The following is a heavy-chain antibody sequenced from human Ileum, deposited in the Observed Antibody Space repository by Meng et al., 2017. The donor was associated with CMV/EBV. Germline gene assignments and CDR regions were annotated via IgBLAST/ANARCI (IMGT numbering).Heavy chain of an antibody. Sequence: GESLKISCAASGFTFSSYSMDWVRQAPGKGLEWVSSISSSGHDIHYADSVKGRFTISRDNAKNSLYLQMNSLRAEDTAVYYCARAPTGTTDYWGQGTLVTVSS. CDR3: ARAPTGTTDY. J-gene: IGHJ4*02. CDR1: GFTFSSYS. V-gene: IGHV3-21*04. D-gene: IGHD1-1*01. CDR2: ISSSGHDI.